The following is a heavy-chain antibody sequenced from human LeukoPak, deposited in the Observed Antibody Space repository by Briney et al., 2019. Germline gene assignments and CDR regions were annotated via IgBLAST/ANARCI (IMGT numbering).Heavy chain of an antibody. CDR3: ARASSGWDYWYFDL. CDR2: IYSGGST. J-gene: IGHJ2*01. Sequence: GGSLRLSCAASGFTFSSYAMSWVRQAPGKGLEWVSVIYSGGSTYYADSVKGRFTISRDNSKNTLYLQMNSLRAEDTAVCYCARASSGWDYWYFDLWGRGTLVTVSS. CDR1: GFTFSSYA. V-gene: IGHV3-53*01. D-gene: IGHD6-19*01.